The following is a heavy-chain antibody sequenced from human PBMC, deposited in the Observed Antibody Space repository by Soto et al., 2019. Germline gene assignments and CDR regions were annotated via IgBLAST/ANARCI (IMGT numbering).Heavy chain of an antibody. Sequence: GASVKVSCKASGYTFTSFAMHRVRQPPGQRLEWMGWINAGNGNTKYSQKFQGRATITRDTAASTAYMEVSSLRSEDTSVYYCARDRTVTPGFYYYGMDVWGQGTTVTVSS. CDR2: INAGNGNT. J-gene: IGHJ6*02. V-gene: IGHV1-3*01. D-gene: IGHD1-1*01. CDR3: ARDRTVTPGFYYYGMDV. CDR1: GYTFTSFA.